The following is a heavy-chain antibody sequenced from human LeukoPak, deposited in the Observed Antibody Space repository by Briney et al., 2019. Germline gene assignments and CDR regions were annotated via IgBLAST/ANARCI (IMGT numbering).Heavy chain of an antibody. CDR2: IYSSGSA. J-gene: IGHJ4*02. Sequence: SETLSLTCTGSGGSINSNNYYWGWIRQPPGKGLEWIGSIYSSGSAYYNPSLKSRVIISVDTSKNQFSLRLSSVTAADTAVYYCQSRYLEWLLEYWGQGTLVTVSS. D-gene: IGHD3-3*01. CDR1: GGSINSNNYY. V-gene: IGHV4-39*01. CDR3: QSRYLEWLLEY.